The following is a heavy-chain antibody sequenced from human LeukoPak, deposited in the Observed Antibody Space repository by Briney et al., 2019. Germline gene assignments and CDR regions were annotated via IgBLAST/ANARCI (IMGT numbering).Heavy chain of an antibody. CDR3: ARGKDFWSGTYGMDV. J-gene: IGHJ6*02. Sequence: ASVKVSCKASGYTFTSYAMNWVRRAPGQGLEWMGWINTNTGNPTYAQGFTGRFVFSLDTSVSTAYLQIRSLKAEDTAVYYCARGKDFWSGTYGMDVWGQGTTVTVSS. D-gene: IGHD3-3*01. CDR2: INTNTGNP. CDR1: GYTFTSYA. V-gene: IGHV7-4-1*01.